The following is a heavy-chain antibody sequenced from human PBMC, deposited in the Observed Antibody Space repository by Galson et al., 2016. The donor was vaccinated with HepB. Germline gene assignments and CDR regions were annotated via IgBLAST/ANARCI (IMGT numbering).Heavy chain of an antibody. D-gene: IGHD1-26*01. Sequence: SLRLSCAASGFSFSSYEMNWVRQAPGKGLEWVAYTNTGGGILYYPDSVRRRLTISRANAKESLYLQMNSLTAEDTGLYYCVRDGATWHFDFWGRGTLVTVSS. CDR2: TNTGGGIL. CDR3: VRDGATWHFDF. J-gene: IGHJ2*01. V-gene: IGHV3-48*03. CDR1: GFSFSSYE.